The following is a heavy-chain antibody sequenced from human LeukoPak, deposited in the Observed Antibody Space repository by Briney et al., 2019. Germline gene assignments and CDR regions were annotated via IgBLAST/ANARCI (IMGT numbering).Heavy chain of an antibody. D-gene: IGHD2-21*01. J-gene: IGHJ4*02. CDR2: ISYDGSNK. Sequence: PGGSLRLSCAASGFTFSSYAMHWVRQAPGKGLEWVAVISYDGSNKYYADSVKGRFTISRDTSKNTLYLQMNSLRAEDTAMYYCARHPASSPVSTGVWFFYYWGQGTLVTVSS. CDR3: ARHPASSPVSTGVWFFYY. V-gene: IGHV3-30-3*01. CDR1: GFTFSSYA.